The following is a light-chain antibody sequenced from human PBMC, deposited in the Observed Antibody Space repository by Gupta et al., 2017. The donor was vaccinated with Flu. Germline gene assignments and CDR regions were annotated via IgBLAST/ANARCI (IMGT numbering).Light chain of an antibody. Sequence: PSTLSASLGDRVTLPCRASQSNSSGVAGDQQKPGKAPKLLIYKASTLERGVPSRFSGSGSGTEFTLTISSLQPDDFATYYGQQYNTYSRTFGQGTKVEIK. CDR3: QQYNTYSRT. CDR2: KAS. CDR1: QSNSSG. V-gene: IGKV1-5*03. J-gene: IGKJ1*01.